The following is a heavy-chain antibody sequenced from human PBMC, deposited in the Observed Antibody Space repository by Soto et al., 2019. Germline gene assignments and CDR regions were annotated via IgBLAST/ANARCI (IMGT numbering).Heavy chain of an antibody. CDR1: GATISIGGFY. V-gene: IGHV4-31*03. J-gene: IGHJ6*02. CDR3: ARDDSFYGEPGFGMNV. D-gene: IGHD4-17*01. Sequence: QVQLQESGPGLVEASQTLSLTCTVSGATISIGGFYWSWIRQRPGRGLGGIGPIYYTGSTNYNPSVKGRVTISVDMSRNQFSLKLRSVTAADTAKYFCARDDSFYGEPGFGMNVWGQGTTVTVSS. CDR2: IYYTGST.